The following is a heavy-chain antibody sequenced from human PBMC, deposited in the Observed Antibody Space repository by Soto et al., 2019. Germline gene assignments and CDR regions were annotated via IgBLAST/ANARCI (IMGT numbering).Heavy chain of an antibody. CDR1: GYTFTGYY. V-gene: IGHV1-2*02. J-gene: IGHJ4*02. Sequence: ASVKVSCKASGYTFTGYYMPWVRQAPGQGLEWMGWINPNSGGTNYAQKLQGRVTMTRDTSISTAYMELSRLRSYDTAVYYCAWIASAGDNDYWGQGTLVTVSS. CDR3: AWIASAGDNDY. D-gene: IGHD6-13*01. CDR2: INPNSGGT.